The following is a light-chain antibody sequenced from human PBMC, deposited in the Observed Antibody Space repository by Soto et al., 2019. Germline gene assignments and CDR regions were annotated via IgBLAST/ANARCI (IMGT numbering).Light chain of an antibody. CDR2: TAS. V-gene: IGKV1-39*01. J-gene: IGKJ1*01. CDR1: QSLSNY. CDR3: QQRYATPPST. Sequence: DIQMTQSPSSLSASVGDRVTITCRASQSLSNYLNWYQQLPGKAPKLLIYTASYLRSGVPSRFSGSGSGTDFTLTISSLQAEDVATYYCQQRYATPPSTFGQGTKVEIK.